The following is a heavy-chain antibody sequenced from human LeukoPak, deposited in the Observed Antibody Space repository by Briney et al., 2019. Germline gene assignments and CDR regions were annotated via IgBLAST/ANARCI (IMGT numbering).Heavy chain of an antibody. CDR3: ARTWHPDI. CDR2: MSYDGSKT. J-gene: IGHJ3*02. CDR1: GFSLSNYG. Sequence: GGSLRLSCPASGFSLSNYGMHCVRQAPGKGLEWVALMSYDGSKTYYADSVKGRFTISRDNSRNTLYLQMNSLRAEDTAMYYCARTWHPDIWGQGTMVTVSS. V-gene: IGHV3-30*03.